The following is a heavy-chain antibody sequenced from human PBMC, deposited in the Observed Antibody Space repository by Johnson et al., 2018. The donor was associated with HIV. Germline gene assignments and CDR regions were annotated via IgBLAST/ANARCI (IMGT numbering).Heavy chain of an antibody. V-gene: IGHV3-30-3*01. CDR1: GFTFSSYA. D-gene: IGHD3-22*01. J-gene: IGHJ3*02. CDR3: ARDKQVLITTFDAFDI. CDR2: ISYDGSNK. Sequence: VHLVESGGGVVQPGRSLRLSCAASGFTFSSYAMHWVRQAPGKGLEWVAVISYDGSNKYYADSVKGRFTISRDNAKNTLYLQMNSLRAEDTAVFYCARDKQVLITTFDAFDIWGQGTMVTVSS.